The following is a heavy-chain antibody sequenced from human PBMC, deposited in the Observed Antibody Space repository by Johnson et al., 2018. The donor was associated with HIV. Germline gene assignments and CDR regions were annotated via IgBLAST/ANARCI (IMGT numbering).Heavy chain of an antibody. Sequence: QVQLVESGGGVVQPGGSLRLSFAASGFTFSSYGMHWVRQAPGKGLERVAFIRHDGSNKYFADFVKCRFTISTNHSKNTLYLQMNSLSAEDTAVYYWARGGRKLTYYYDSSGYDDAFDIWGQGTMVTVSS. J-gene: IGHJ3*02. D-gene: IGHD3-22*01. CDR3: ARGGRKLTYYYDSSGYDDAFDI. CDR1: GFTFSSYG. V-gene: IGHV3-30*02. CDR2: IRHDGSNK.